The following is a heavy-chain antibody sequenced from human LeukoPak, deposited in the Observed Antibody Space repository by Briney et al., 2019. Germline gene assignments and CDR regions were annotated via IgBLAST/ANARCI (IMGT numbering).Heavy chain of an antibody. J-gene: IGHJ4*02. V-gene: IGHV3-23*01. CDR1: GFTFSTFD. CDR3: SKGSDFDRSGNPIDAYDF. CDR2: ISGAGGTT. Sequence: GGSLRLSCAASGFTFSTFDMSWVRQAPGKGLQWVSTISGAGGTTLFADSVKGRFSISRDNSNNTVFLQMNRLRVVDTAVYYLSKGSDFDRSGNPIDAYDFWGQGLLVSVAS. D-gene: IGHD3-22*01.